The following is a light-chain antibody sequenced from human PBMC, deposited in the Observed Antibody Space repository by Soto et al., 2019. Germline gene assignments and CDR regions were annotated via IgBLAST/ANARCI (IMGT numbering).Light chain of an antibody. Sequence: QSVLTQPPSVSGGPGQRVTISCTGSSSNIGATYHVHWYQQLPGTAPKLLIYGNSNRPSGVPHRFSGSKSGTSASLAITGLQAEEEADYYCQSYDSSLSGSVFGGGTKLTVL. V-gene: IGLV1-40*01. CDR3: QSYDSSLSGSV. CDR2: GNS. J-gene: IGLJ3*02. CDR1: SSNIGATYH.